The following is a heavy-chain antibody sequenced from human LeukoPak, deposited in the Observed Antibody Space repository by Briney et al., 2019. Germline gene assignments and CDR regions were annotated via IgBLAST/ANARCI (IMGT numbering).Heavy chain of an antibody. CDR1: EFTLKDYW. Sequence: PGGSLRLSCEASEFTLKDYWMHWVRQGPGKGLVWVSRINSDGSSASYADSVKGRFTISRDNAKNTLYLQMNSLRAEDTAVYYCARRSPTPNSRYFDLWGRGTLVTVSS. J-gene: IGHJ2*01. CDR2: INSDGSSA. D-gene: IGHD4-11*01. V-gene: IGHV3-74*01. CDR3: ARRSPTPNSRYFDL.